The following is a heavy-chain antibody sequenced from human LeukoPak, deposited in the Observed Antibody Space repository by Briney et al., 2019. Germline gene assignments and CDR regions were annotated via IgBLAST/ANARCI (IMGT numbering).Heavy chain of an antibody. J-gene: IGHJ4*02. CDR3: ARAKSGYFDWLSDFDY. CDR2: ISAYNSNT. V-gene: IGHV1-18*04. CDR1: GYTFTSYG. D-gene: IGHD3-9*01. Sequence: GASVKVSCKASGYTFTSYGISWVRQAPGQGLEWMGWISAYNSNTNYAQKLQGRVTMTTDTSTSTAYMELRSLRSDDTAVYYCARAKSGYFDWLSDFDYWGQGTLVTVSS.